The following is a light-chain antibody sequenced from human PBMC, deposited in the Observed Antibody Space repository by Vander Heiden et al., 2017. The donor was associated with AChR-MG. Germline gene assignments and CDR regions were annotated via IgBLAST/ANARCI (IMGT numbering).Light chain of an antibody. CDR1: RSVSTN. CDR3: LQYNSWSWT. J-gene: IGKJ2*01. V-gene: IGKV3-15*01. Sequence: EIVMTQSPATLSVSPGERATLACRASRSVSTNLAWYQQKPGQAPRLLLYGASTRATGIPARFSGSGSGTEFTLTISSLQFEDFAVYYCLQYNSWSWTFGQGTKLDIK. CDR2: GAS.